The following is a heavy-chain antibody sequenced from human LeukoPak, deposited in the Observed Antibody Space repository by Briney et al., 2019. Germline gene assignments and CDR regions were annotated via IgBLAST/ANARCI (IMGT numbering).Heavy chain of an antibody. Sequence: SETLSLTCAVSGXSVSSDGFWWNWVRQPPGKGLEWIGQIGYSGTTNYKPSLKSRLTISTDASNNHFSLRLTSVTPADTAVYYCARIGGVFHHWGQGTLVTVSS. CDR1: GXSVSSDGFW. V-gene: IGHV4-61*03. J-gene: IGHJ1*01. CDR2: IGYSGTT. D-gene: IGHD3-10*01. CDR3: ARIGGVFHH.